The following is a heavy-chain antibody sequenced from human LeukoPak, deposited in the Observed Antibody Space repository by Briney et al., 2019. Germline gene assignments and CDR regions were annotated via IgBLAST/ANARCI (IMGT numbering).Heavy chain of an antibody. J-gene: IGHJ4*02. CDR3: ARGNVAIPFDY. Sequence: GGSLRLSCAASGFTFSSYAMHWVRQAPGKGLEWVAVIWYDGSNKYYADSVKGRFTISRDNSKNTLYLQMNSLRAEDTAVYYCARGNVAIPFDYWGQGTLVTVSS. V-gene: IGHV3-33*01. D-gene: IGHD2-2*02. CDR1: GFTFSSYA. CDR2: IWYDGSNK.